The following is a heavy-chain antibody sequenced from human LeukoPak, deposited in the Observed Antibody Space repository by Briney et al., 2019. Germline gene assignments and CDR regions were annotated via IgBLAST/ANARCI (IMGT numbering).Heavy chain of an antibody. CDR3: ARDTDDSSGYYYVGAFDI. CDR1: GFTFSSYA. V-gene: IGHV3-30-3*01. D-gene: IGHD3-22*01. CDR2: ISYDGSNK. Sequence: RGSLRLSCAASGFTFSSYAMHWVRQAPGKGLEWVAVISYDGSNKYYADSVKGRFTISRDNSKNTLYLQMNSLRAEDTAVYYCARDTDDSSGYYYVGAFDIWGQGTMVTVSS. J-gene: IGHJ3*02.